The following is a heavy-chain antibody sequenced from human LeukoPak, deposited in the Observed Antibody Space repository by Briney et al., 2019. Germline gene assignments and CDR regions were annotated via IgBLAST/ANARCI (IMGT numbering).Heavy chain of an antibody. Sequence: GGSLRLSCAASGFIFSNYGMNWVRQAPGKGLEWVAVISYDGSNKYYADSVRGRFTISRDNSKNTLYLQMNSLRAEDTAVYYCASLNRAAPDYWGQGTLVTVSS. V-gene: IGHV3-30*03. J-gene: IGHJ4*02. CDR3: ASLNRAAPDY. CDR2: ISYDGSNK. D-gene: IGHD1-14*01. CDR1: GFIFSNYG.